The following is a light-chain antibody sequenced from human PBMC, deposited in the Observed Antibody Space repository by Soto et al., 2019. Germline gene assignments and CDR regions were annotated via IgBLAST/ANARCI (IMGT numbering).Light chain of an antibody. V-gene: IGKV3-20*01. CDR1: QSVRSK. CDR2: DTY. Sequence: EIVLTQSPASLSVSPGERATLSCRASQSVRSKVAWYQQKPGQAPSLVIYDTYIRATGIPDRFSGSGSGTDFTLTISRLEPEDFAVYYCQQYGSSPVTFGQGTKVDIK. J-gene: IGKJ1*01. CDR3: QQYGSSPVT.